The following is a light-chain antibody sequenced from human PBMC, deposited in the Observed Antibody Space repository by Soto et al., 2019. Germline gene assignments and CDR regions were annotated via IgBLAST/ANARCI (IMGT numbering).Light chain of an antibody. V-gene: IGKV3-20*01. Sequence: EIVLTESPGTLSLSTGERATLSCWASQSVGTYLAWYKQKPGQAPRLLRYGASIRATGIPDRFSGSGSGAEFTLTISRLEAEDLEVYYCQQYVSVPLTFGGGTKVDIK. CDR2: GAS. CDR3: QQYVSVPLT. CDR1: QSVGTY. J-gene: IGKJ4*01.